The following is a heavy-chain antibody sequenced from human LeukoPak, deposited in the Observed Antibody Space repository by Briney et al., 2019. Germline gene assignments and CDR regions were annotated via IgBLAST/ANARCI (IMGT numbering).Heavy chain of an antibody. CDR3: ARDRRDPNYDILTGYYDY. V-gene: IGHV1-46*01. Sequence: ASVKVSCKASGYTFTSYYMHWVRQAPGQGLEWMGIINPSGGSTSYAQKFQGRVTMTRDTSTSTVYMELSSLRSEDTAVYYCARDRRDPNYDILTGYYDYWGQGTLVTVSS. D-gene: IGHD3-9*01. CDR2: INPSGGST. J-gene: IGHJ4*02. CDR1: GYTFTSYY.